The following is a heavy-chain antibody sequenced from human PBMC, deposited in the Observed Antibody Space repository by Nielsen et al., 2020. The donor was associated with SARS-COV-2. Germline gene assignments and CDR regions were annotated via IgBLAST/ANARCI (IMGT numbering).Heavy chain of an antibody. Sequence: SETLSLTCTVSGGSISSGDYYWSWIRQPPGKGLEWIGYIYYSGSTYYNPSLKSRVSISIDTSKNQFSLKVTSVTAADTAVYYCARDIAAGVVDYWGQGTLVTVSS. CDR1: GGSISSGDYY. D-gene: IGHD6-13*01. J-gene: IGHJ4*02. V-gene: IGHV4-30-4*01. CDR2: IYYSGST. CDR3: ARDIAAGVVDY.